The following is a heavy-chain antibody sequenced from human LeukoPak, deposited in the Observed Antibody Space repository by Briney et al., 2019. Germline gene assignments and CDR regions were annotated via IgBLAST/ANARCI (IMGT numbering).Heavy chain of an antibody. J-gene: IGHJ4*02. CDR3: AKDWKFYYVSGSFFPDN. CDR2: ISHDGGKK. D-gene: IGHD3-10*01. Sequence: QPGRSLRLSCAASGFAFSSYAVHWVRQAPGKGLECVAVISHDGGKKYYADFVKGRFTISRDNSKNTLYLHMNSLIPEDTAVYFCAKDWKFYYVSGSFFPDNWGQGTLVTVSS. V-gene: IGHV3-30-3*01. CDR1: GFAFSSYA.